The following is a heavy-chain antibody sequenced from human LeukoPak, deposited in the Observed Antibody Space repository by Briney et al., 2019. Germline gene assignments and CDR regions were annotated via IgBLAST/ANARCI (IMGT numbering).Heavy chain of an antibody. V-gene: IGHV4-31*03. CDR3: ARDSNYYGSGNPFDY. J-gene: IGHJ4*02. Sequence: NPSQTLSLTCTVSGGSISSGGYYWSWIRQHPGKGLEWIGYIYYSGSTYYNPSLKSRVTISVDTSKNQFSLKLSSVTAADTAAYYCARDSNYYGSGNPFDYWGQGTLVTVSS. CDR2: IYYSGST. CDR1: GGSISSGGYY. D-gene: IGHD3-10*01.